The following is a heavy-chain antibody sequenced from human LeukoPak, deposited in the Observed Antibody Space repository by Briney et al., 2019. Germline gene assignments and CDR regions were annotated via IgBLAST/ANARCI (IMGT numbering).Heavy chain of an antibody. V-gene: IGHV4-30-4*01. CDR3: ARVPYCSGGSCYFGYYYGMDV. D-gene: IGHD2-15*01. CDR2: IYYSGST. CDR1: GGSISSGDYY. J-gene: IGHJ6*02. Sequence: TSETLSLTCTVSGGSISSGDYYWSWIRQPPGKGLEWIGYIYYSGSTYYNPSLKSRVTISVDTSKNQFPLKLSSVTAADTAVYYCARVPYCSGGSCYFGYYYGMDVWGQGTTVTVSS.